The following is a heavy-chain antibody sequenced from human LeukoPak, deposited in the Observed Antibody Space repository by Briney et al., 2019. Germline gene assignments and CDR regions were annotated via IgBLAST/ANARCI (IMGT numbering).Heavy chain of an antibody. CDR2: IIPIFGTA. V-gene: IGHV1-69*06. J-gene: IGHJ6*03. CDR1: GGTFSSYA. Sequence: SVKVSCKASGGTFSSYAISWVRQAPGQGLEWMGGIIPIFGTANYAQKFQGRVTITADKSTSTAYMELSSLRSEDTAVYYCATSRLPPYYYYYYMDVWGKGTTVTVSS. D-gene: IGHD2-21*02. CDR3: ATSRLPPYYYYYYMDV.